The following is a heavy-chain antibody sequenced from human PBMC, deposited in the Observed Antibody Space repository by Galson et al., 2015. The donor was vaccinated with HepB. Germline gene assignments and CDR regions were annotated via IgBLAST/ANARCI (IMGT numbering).Heavy chain of an antibody. J-gene: IGHJ3*02. Sequence: SLRLSCAASGLAFSRSGMHWVRQAPGKGLEWVAMIYNDGSGKYYADSVKGRFSISRDNFENTLYLQMDSLRAEDTAVYYCARDRAKTSLDTWGQGTTVTVSS. V-gene: IGHV3-33*01. CDR3: ARDRAKTSLDT. CDR2: IYNDGSGK. D-gene: IGHD1-7*01. CDR1: GLAFSRSG.